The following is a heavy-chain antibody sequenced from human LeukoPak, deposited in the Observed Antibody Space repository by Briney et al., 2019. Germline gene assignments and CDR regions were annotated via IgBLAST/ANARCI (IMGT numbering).Heavy chain of an antibody. CDR1: GGSISSYY. CDR2: IYYSGST. Sequence: SETLSLTCTVSGGSISSYYWSWIRQPPGKGLEWIGYIYYSGSTNYNPSLKSRVTISVDTSKNQFSLKLSSVTAADTAVYYCARGRLPSSSWRYYFDYWGQGTLVTVSS. D-gene: IGHD6-13*01. V-gene: IGHV4-59*08. J-gene: IGHJ4*02. CDR3: ARGRLPSSSWRYYFDY.